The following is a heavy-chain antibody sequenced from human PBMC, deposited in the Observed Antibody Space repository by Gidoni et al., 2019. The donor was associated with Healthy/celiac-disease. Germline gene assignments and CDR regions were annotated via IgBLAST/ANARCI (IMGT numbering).Heavy chain of an antibody. CDR1: GYTPTELS. J-gene: IGHJ6*02. D-gene: IGHD3-16*01. V-gene: IGHV1-24*01. CDR3: ATGGRVVYYGMDV. Sequence: QVQLVQSGAEVKNPGASVRVHCKVSGYTPTELSMHWVRQAPGKGLEGMGGFDPEDGETNYAQKFQGRVTMTEDTSTDTAYMELSSLRSEDTAVYYCATGGRVVYYGMDVWGQGTTVTVSS. CDR2: FDPEDGET.